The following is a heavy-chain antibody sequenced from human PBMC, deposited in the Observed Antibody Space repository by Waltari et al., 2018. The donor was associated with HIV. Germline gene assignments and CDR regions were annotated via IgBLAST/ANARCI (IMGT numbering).Heavy chain of an antibody. CDR3: AREPDDYVWGGGLDY. CDR1: GGSISSGSYY. Sequence: QVQLQESGPGLVKPSQTLSLTCTVSGGSISSGSYYWSWIRQPAGKGLEWIGRIYTSGSTNSTHALNSRVTISVDTSKNQFSLKLSAVTAADTAVYYCAREPDDYVWGGGLDYWGQGTLVTVSS. V-gene: IGHV4-61*02. J-gene: IGHJ4*02. CDR2: IYTSGST. D-gene: IGHD3-16*01.